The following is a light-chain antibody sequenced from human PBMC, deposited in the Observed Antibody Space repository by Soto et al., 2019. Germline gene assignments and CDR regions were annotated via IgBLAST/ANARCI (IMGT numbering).Light chain of an antibody. CDR2: DVS. Sequence: ALTQPASVSGSPGQSISKFCTGTSSDIDAYSYVSWYQQHPGKAPKLMIYDVSNRPSGISNRFSGSKSGNTASLTISGLQAEDEADYYCGSYTTSSNYVFGTGTKVTGL. V-gene: IGLV2-14*01. CDR1: SSDIDAYSY. CDR3: GSYTTSSNYV. J-gene: IGLJ1*01.